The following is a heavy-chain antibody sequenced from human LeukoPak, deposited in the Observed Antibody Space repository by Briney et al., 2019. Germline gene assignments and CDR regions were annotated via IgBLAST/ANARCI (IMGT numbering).Heavy chain of an antibody. Sequence: SETLSLTCTVSGGSISSGSYYWSWIREPAGKGLEWIGRIYTSGSTNYNPSLKSRVTISVDTSKNQFSLKLSFVTAADTAVYYCARGRPAAIQHWGQGTLVTVSS. CDR1: GGSISSGSYY. V-gene: IGHV4-61*02. CDR2: IYTSGST. J-gene: IGHJ1*01. CDR3: ARGRPAAIQH.